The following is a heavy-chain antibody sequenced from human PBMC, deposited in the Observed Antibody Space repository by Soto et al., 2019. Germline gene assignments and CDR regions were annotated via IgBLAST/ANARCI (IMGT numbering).Heavy chain of an antibody. V-gene: IGHV3-30-3*01. Sequence: PGGSLRLSCAASGFTFSSYAMHWVRQAPGKGLEWVAVISYDGSNKYYADSVKGRFTISRDNSKNTLYLQMNSLRAEDTAVYYCARALEMATISNEAHHDAFDIWGQGTMVTVSS. CDR3: ARALEMATISNEAHHDAFDI. CDR2: ISYDGSNK. J-gene: IGHJ3*02. D-gene: IGHD5-12*01. CDR1: GFTFSSYA.